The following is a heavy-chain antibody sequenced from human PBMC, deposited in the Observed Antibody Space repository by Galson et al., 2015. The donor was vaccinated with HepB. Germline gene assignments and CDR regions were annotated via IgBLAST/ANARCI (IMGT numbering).Heavy chain of an antibody. CDR3: ARGVRVVVVSDY. V-gene: IGHV3-30-3*01. D-gene: IGHD3-22*01. J-gene: IGHJ4*02. Sequence: SLRLSCAASGFTFSSYAMHWVRQAPGKGLEWVAVISYDGSNKYYADSVKGRFTISRGNSKNTLYLQMNSLRAEDTAVYYCARGVRVVVVSDYWGQGTLVTVSS. CDR2: ISYDGSNK. CDR1: GFTFSSYA.